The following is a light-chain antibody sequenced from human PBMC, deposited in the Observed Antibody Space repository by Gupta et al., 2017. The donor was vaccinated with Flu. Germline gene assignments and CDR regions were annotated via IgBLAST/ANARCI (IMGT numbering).Light chain of an antibody. J-gene: IGLJ2*01. V-gene: IGLV2-14*01. CDR3: SSYTSSSTPVV. CDR1: SSDVGGYNY. CDR2: EVS. Sequence: QSALTQPASVSGSPGQSITISCTGTSSDVGGYNYVSWYQQHPGKAPKLMIYEVSHRPSGVSNRFSGSKSGNTASLTISGLQADDEADYYCSSYTSSSTPVVFGGGTKVTVL.